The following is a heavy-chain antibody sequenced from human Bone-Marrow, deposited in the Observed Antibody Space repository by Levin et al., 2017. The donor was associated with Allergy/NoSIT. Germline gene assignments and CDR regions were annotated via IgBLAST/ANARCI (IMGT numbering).Heavy chain of an antibody. CDR2: IFSGGTT. CDR1: GGSFTSTNYY. CDR3: VKEGGVAQNYFDP. Sequence: SETLSLTCTVSGGSFTSTNYYWGWIRQSPGKGLEWIGNIFSGGTTYYNPSLESRVTLSLDTSKNQFSLKLSSVAAADTAVYFCVKEGGVAQNYFDPWGQGTLVTVSS. D-gene: IGHD1-7*01. J-gene: IGHJ5*02. V-gene: IGHV4-39*07.